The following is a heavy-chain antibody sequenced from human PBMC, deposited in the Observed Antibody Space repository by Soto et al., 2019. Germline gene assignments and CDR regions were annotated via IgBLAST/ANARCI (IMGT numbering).Heavy chain of an antibody. Sequence: PSETLSLTCTVSDDSITSGAYYWGLIRQPPGKGLEWIGTIQYRGSTYYNPSLKSRVTISVDTSKNQFSLKLSSVTAADTAVYYCAIELPPYGGNFVNWFDPWGQGTLVTVPQ. CDR3: AIELPPYGGNFVNWFDP. CDR2: IQYRGST. J-gene: IGHJ5*02. V-gene: IGHV4-39*07. CDR1: DDSITSGAYY. D-gene: IGHD4-17*01.